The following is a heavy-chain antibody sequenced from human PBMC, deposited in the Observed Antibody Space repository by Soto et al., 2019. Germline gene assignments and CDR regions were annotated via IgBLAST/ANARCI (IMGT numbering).Heavy chain of an antibody. V-gene: IGHV1-2*02. J-gene: IGHJ3*02. CDR1: GYTFTGYY. Sequence: ASVKVSCKASGYTFTGYYMHWVRQAPGQGLEWMGWINPNSGGTNYTQKFQGRVTMTRDTSISTAYMELSRLRSDDTAVYYCASVGHGDYIWPVPEDLDAFDIWGQGTMVTVSS. D-gene: IGHD4-17*01. CDR2: INPNSGGT. CDR3: ASVGHGDYIWPVPEDLDAFDI.